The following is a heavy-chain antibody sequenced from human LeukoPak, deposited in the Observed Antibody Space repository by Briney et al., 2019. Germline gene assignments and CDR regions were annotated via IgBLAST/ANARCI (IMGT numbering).Heavy chain of an antibody. Sequence: GGSLSLSCPASGLPVIKNSISWVGKAPGKGLKWFSVINSGGSTYYADSLEGRFTISRDNSKNTLYLQMNSLRAEDTAVYYCARDTYDSRGYYFPFDSWGQGTLVTVSS. CDR2: INSGGST. D-gene: IGHD3-22*01. V-gene: IGHV3-53*01. J-gene: IGHJ4*02. CDR1: GLPVIKNS. CDR3: ARDTYDSRGYYFPFDS.